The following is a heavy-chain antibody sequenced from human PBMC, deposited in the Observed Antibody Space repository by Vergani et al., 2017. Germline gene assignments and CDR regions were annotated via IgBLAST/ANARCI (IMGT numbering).Heavy chain of an antibody. CDR2: ISWDGGST. J-gene: IGHJ6*02. CDR1: GFTFDDYA. D-gene: IGHD3-16*02. V-gene: IGHV3-43D*04. CDR3: AKDMGTYYDYVWGSYRSHYYYYGMDV. Sequence: VQLVESGGGVVQPGGSLRLSCAASGFTFDDYAMHWVRQAPGKGLEWVSLISWDGGSTYYADSVKGRFTISRDNSKNSLYLQMNSLRAEDTAVYYCAKDMGTYYDYVWGSYRSHYYYYGMDVWGQGTTVTVSS.